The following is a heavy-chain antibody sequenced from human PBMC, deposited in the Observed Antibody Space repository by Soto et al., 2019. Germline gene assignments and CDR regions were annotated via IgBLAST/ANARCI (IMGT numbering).Heavy chain of an antibody. J-gene: IGHJ4*02. CDR3: ARHSETYDFWSGPYYFDY. CDR1: GGSISNSNNY. V-gene: IGHV4-39*01. CDR2: IYYSGST. Sequence: SETLSLTCTVSGGSISNSNNYWGWLRQPPGKGLEWIGSIYYSGSTYYNPSLKSRVTISVDTSKNQLSLRPSSVTAADTAVYYCARHSETYDFWSGPYYFDYWXQGILVT. D-gene: IGHD3-3*01.